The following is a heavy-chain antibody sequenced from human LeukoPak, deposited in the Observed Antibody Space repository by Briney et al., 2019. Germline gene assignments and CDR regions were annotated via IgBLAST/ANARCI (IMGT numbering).Heavy chain of an antibody. V-gene: IGHV4-59*08. D-gene: IGHD3-16*02. CDR1: GGSISSIY. Sequence: SETLSLTCTVSGGSISSIYWSWIRQPPGKGLEWIGYIHYSGRTNYNPSLKSQVTISLDTSKNQFSLKLSSVTAADTAIYYCAIHIAENYLDYWRQGTLVAVSS. J-gene: IGHJ4*02. CDR3: AIHIAENYLDY. CDR2: IHYSGRT.